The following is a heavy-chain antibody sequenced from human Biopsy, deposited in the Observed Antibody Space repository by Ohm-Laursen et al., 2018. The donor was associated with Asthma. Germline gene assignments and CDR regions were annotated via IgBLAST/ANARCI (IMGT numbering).Heavy chain of an antibody. Sequence: SSVNVSCKASGGTFSRYAISWARQAPGQGLEWMGGIIPVFGTSNYAQKFQGRVTFTAVGSTSSNYMELSSLTSEDPAVYYCAREVSTVDYGYYYFAMDVWGQGTTVTVSS. CDR1: GGTFSRYA. D-gene: IGHD4-17*01. CDR2: IIPVFGTS. J-gene: IGHJ6*02. V-gene: IGHV1-69*01. CDR3: AREVSTVDYGYYYFAMDV.